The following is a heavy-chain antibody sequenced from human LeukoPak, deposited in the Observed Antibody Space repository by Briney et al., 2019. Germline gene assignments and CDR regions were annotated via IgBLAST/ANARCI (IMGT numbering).Heavy chain of an antibody. V-gene: IGHV1-2*02. CDR3: ARSYPYSSGWYGDY. J-gene: IGHJ4*02. D-gene: IGHD6-19*01. Sequence: GASVKVSCKASGYTFTGYYMHWVRQAPGQELEWMGWINPNSGGTNYAQKFQGRVTMTRDTSISTAYMELSRLRSDDTAVYYCARSYPYSSGWYGDYWGQGTLVTVSS. CDR2: INPNSGGT. CDR1: GYTFTGYY.